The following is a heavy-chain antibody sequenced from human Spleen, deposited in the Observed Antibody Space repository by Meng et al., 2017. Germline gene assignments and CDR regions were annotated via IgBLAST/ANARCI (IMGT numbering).Heavy chain of an antibody. V-gene: IGHV3-23*04. CDR2: ITGSGGST. D-gene: IGHD2-2*01. CDR3: AKGVVPAVDYFDY. Sequence: EVQLVESGGGLVQPGGSLRLSCAASGFTVSSNYMNWVRQAPGKGMEWVSAITGSGGSTYYADSVKGRFTISRDSSKNTVYLQMNSLRAEDTAIYYCAKGVVPAVDYFDYWGQGTLVTVSS. J-gene: IGHJ4*02. CDR1: GFTVSSNY.